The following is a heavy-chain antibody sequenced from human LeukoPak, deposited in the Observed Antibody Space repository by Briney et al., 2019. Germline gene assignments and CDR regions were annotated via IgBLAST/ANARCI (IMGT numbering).Heavy chain of an antibody. D-gene: IGHD6-19*01. Sequence: GGSLRLSCTASGFTISTYWMSWVRQAPGKGLEWVANINQDGSKKYYVDSVKGRFTISRDNVKNSVYLQMNSLRAEDTAVYYCARDPSGWENSFDYWGQGTLVTVSS. J-gene: IGHJ4*02. CDR3: ARDPSGWENSFDY. CDR1: GFTISTYW. V-gene: IGHV3-7*01. CDR2: INQDGSKK.